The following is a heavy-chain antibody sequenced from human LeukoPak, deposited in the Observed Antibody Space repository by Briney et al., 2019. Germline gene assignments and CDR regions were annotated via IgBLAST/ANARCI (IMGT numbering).Heavy chain of an antibody. CDR1: GYSFTSYW. CDR2: IYPDDSDT. D-gene: IGHD4-23*01. J-gene: IGHJ4*02. Sequence: GESLKISCKGSGYSFTSYWIAWVRQMPGKGLEWMVLIYPDDSDTRYSPSFQGQITISADKSISSAYLPWSSLKTWDIAMYYCARRSYGGKDFDYWGQGSLVTVYS. V-gene: IGHV5-51*01. CDR3: ARRSYGGKDFDY.